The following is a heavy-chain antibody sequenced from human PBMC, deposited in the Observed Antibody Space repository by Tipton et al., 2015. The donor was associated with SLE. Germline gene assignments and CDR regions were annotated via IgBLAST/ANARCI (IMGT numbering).Heavy chain of an antibody. J-gene: IGHJ6*03. CDR2: IYSGGRST. Sequence: SLRLSCAASGFTFSSYAMSWVRQAPGKGLEWVSVIYSGGRSTYYADSVKGRFTISRDNSKNTLYLQMNSLRAEDTAVYYCARDGGPAAIAPYYYYMDVWGKGTTVTVSS. D-gene: IGHD2-2*02. V-gene: IGHV3-23*03. CDR3: ARDGGPAAIAPYYYYMDV. CDR1: GFTFSSYA.